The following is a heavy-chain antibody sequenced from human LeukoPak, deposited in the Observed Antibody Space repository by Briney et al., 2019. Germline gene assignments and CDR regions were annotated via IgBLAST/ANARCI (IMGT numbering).Heavy chain of an antibody. D-gene: IGHD5-18*01. Sequence: ETLSLTCTVSSGSITSYYWSWVRQAPGKGLEWVSAISGSGGSTYYADSVKGRFTISRDNSKNTLYLQMNSLRAEDTAVYYCAKTSIQLWLLGDYWGQGTLVTVSS. CDR2: ISGSGGST. CDR3: AKTSIQLWLLGDY. J-gene: IGHJ4*02. V-gene: IGHV3-23*01. CDR1: SGSITSYY.